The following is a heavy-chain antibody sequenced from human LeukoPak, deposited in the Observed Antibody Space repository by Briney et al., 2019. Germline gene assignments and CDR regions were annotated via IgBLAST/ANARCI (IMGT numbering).Heavy chain of an antibody. D-gene: IGHD4-17*01. CDR3: ASSLGYGDYFDY. Sequence: GESLKISCKGSGYSFTSYWISWVRQMPGKGLEWMGRIDPSDSYTNYSPSFQGHVTISADKSISTAYLQWSSLKASDTAMYYCASSLGYGDYFDYWGQGTLVTVSS. V-gene: IGHV5-10-1*01. J-gene: IGHJ4*02. CDR2: IDPSDSYT. CDR1: GYSFTSYW.